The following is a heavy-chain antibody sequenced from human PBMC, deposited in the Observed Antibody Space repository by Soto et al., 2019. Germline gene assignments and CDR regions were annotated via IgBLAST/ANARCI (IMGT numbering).Heavy chain of an antibody. Sequence: QVQLVQSGAEVKNPGSSVKVSCKASGGTFSSYAISWVRQAPGQGLEWMGGIIPIFGTANYAQKFQGRVTITADESTSTAYMELSSLRSEDTAVYYCARASRFDSSGYYEYFQHWGQGTLVTVSS. V-gene: IGHV1-69*01. J-gene: IGHJ1*01. CDR2: IIPIFGTA. CDR3: ARASRFDSSGYYEYFQH. D-gene: IGHD3-22*01. CDR1: GGTFSSYA.